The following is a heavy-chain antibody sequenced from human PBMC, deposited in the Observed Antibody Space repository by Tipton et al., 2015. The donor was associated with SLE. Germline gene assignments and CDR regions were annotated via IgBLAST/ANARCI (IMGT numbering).Heavy chain of an antibody. Sequence: SLRLSCAASGFTFSSYAMSWVRQAPGKGLEWVSAISGSGGSTYYADSVKGRFTISRDNSKNTLYLQMNSLRAEDTAVYYCAGAVAGKGGFDYWGQGTLVTVSS. CDR1: GFTFSSYA. V-gene: IGHV3-23*01. CDR2: ISGSGGST. D-gene: IGHD6-19*01. J-gene: IGHJ4*02. CDR3: AGAVAGKGGFDY.